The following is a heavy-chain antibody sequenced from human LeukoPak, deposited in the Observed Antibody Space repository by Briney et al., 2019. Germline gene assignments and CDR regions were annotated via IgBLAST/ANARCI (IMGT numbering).Heavy chain of an antibody. J-gene: IGHJ4*02. D-gene: IGHD3-22*01. CDR2: ISGNGGSI. Sequence: GGSLRLSCAASGFTFYRYAMSWVRQAAGKGLEWVSSISGNGGSIYYADSVKGRFTISRDNSKNTVYLQMNSLRAEDTALYFCAKAPYYYDASGYFFRNFDYWGQGTLVTVSS. CDR1: GFTFYRYA. CDR3: AKAPYYYDASGYFFRNFDY. V-gene: IGHV3-23*01.